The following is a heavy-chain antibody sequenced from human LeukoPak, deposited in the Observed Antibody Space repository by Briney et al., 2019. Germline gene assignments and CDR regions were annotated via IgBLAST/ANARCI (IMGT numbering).Heavy chain of an antibody. D-gene: IGHD2-8*02. CDR3: ARAPLRRGYCTGCVCSYFDY. Sequence: GGSLRLSCAASGFTFSIYGMHWVRQAPGRGLEWVAVISYDGSNKSYADPVKGRFTISRDNSKNTLYLQMNSLRAENTAVYCCARAPLRRGYCTGCVCSYFDYWGQGALVTVSS. J-gene: IGHJ4*02. CDR1: GFTFSIYG. V-gene: IGHV3-30*03. CDR2: ISYDGSNK.